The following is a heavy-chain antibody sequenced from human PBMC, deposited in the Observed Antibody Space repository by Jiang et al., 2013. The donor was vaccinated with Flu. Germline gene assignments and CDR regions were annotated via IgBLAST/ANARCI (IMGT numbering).Heavy chain of an antibody. CDR1: GGPISYYY. CDR2: IYYSGST. CDR3: ARLYYGSGTFDY. V-gene: IGHV4-59*08. J-gene: IGHJ4*02. D-gene: IGHD3-10*01. Sequence: GLVKPSETLSLTCTVSGGPISYYYWSWIRQPPGKGLEWIGYIYYSGSTNYNPSLKSRVTISVDTSKNQFSLKMSSVTAADTAVYYCARLYYGSGTFDYWGQGTLVTVSS.